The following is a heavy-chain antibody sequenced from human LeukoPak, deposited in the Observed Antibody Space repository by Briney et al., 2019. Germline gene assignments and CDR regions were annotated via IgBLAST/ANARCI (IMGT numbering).Heavy chain of an antibody. J-gene: IGHJ4*02. Sequence: GGSLRLSCAVSGITLSNYGMSWVRQAPGKGPEWVAGISGSGGSTNYADSVKGRFTISRDNPKNTLYLQMNILRAEDTAVYFCAKRGVVIRVILVGFHKEAYYFDSWGQGALVTVSS. CDR1: GITLSNYG. V-gene: IGHV3-23*01. CDR3: AKRGVVIRVILVGFHKEAYYFDS. D-gene: IGHD3-22*01. CDR2: ISGSGGST.